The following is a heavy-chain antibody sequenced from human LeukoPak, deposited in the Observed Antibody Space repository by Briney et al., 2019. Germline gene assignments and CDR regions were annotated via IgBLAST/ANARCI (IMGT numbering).Heavy chain of an antibody. CDR2: IYTTGKT. CDR3: AKVSPTGRAFDC. D-gene: IGHD1-1*01. Sequence: GGSLRLSCAASGFTVSINYMSWVRQAPGEGLEWVSVIYTTGKTYYADSVKGRFSISRDNSKNTVYLQMNSLRAEDTAVYYCAKVSPTGRAFDCWGQGTLVTVSS. V-gene: IGHV3-53*01. CDR1: GFTVSINY. J-gene: IGHJ4*02.